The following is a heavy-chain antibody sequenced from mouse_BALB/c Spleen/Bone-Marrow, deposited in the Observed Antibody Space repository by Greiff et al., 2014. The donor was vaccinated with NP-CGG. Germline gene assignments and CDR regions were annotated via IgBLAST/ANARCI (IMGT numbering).Heavy chain of an antibody. D-gene: IGHD2-4*01. CDR2: IWSVGTT. V-gene: IGHV2-2*02. Sequence: VKLQESGPGLVQPSQSLSITCTVSGFSFSNFGVHWVRQSPGKGLEWLGVIWSVGTTDYNAAFISRVSISKDNSKNQFLFKMNSLQDNDTAIYYCARGEDDYGYAMDYWGQGTSVTVSS. CDR3: ARGEDDYGYAMDY. J-gene: IGHJ4*01. CDR1: GFSFSNFG.